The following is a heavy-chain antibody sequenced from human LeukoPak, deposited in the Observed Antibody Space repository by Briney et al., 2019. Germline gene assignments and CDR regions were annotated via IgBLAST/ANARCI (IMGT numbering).Heavy chain of an antibody. CDR1: GYTFTSYY. Sequence: ASVKVSCKASGYTFTSYYMHWVRQAPGQGLEWMGIINPSGGSTSYAQKFQGRVTMTRDTSTSTVYMELSSLRSEDTAVYYCARDGKYSSSSGGSYYYYYMDVWGKGTTVTVSS. CDR3: ARDGKYSSSSGGSYYYYYMDV. J-gene: IGHJ6*03. V-gene: IGHV1-46*01. CDR2: INPSGGST. D-gene: IGHD6-6*01.